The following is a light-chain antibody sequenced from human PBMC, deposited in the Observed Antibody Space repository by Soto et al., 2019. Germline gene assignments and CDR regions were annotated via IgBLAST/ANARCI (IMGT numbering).Light chain of an antibody. CDR1: SSDVGSYNL. CDR2: EGS. J-gene: IGLJ1*01. Sequence: QSALTHPASVPASPGQSITISCTGTSSDVGSYNLVSWYQQHPGKAPKLMIYEGSKRPSGVSNRFSGSKSGNTASLTISWLQAEDEADYYCCSYAGSSTYVFGTGTKVTVL. CDR3: CSYAGSSTYV. V-gene: IGLV2-23*01.